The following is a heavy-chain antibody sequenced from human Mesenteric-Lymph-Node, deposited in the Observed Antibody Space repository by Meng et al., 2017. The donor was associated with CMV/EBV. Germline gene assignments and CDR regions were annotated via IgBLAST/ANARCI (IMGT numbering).Heavy chain of an antibody. V-gene: IGHV3-13*01. CDR2: IGRRGDT. CDR3: VRDPSGHGLDV. J-gene: IGHJ6*02. Sequence: GGSLRRSCAVSGFTFSSYDMHWVRQVRGKGLEWVSMIGRRGDTHYAGSVEGRFTIYREYAKNSLYLQMNSLRVGDTAVYYCVRDPSGHGLDVWGQGTTVTVSS. D-gene: IGHD5-12*01. CDR1: GFTFSSYD.